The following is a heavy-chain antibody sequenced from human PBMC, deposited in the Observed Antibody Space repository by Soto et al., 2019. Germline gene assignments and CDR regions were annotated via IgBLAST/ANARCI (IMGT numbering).Heavy chain of an antibody. CDR2: IYYSGST. J-gene: IGHJ4*02. V-gene: IGHV4-39*01. CDR1: GGSISSSSYY. CDR3: ARQGIFAMAGGDDY. D-gene: IGHD6-19*01. Sequence: QLQLQESGPGLVKPSETLSLTCTVSGGSISSSSYYWGWIRQPPGKGLEWIGSIYYSGSTYYNPSLKRRVTISLDTSNYQVSLKLNSVTAADTAVDLCARQGIFAMAGGDDYWGQGTLVTVSS.